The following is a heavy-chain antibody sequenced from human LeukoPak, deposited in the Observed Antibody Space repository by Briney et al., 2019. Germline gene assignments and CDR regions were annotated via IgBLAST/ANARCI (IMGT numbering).Heavy chain of an antibody. CDR3: AKVGSYYNFDS. V-gene: IGHV3-23*01. CDR1: GFTFSSYV. D-gene: IGHD1-26*01. Sequence: PGESLRLSCAASGFTFSSYVMSWVRQAPGKGLEWVSAISGSGGDTYYADSVKGRFTISRDNSKNTLYLQMHSLRAEDTAIYYCAKVGSYYNFDSWGQGTLVTVSS. CDR2: ISGSGGDT. J-gene: IGHJ4*02.